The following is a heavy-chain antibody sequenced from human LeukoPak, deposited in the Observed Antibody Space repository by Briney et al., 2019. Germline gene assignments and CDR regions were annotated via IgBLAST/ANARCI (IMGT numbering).Heavy chain of an antibody. J-gene: IGHJ4*02. CDR3: AKRGGSYRGFDY. CDR2: ISSNGGST. Sequence: GGSLRLSCSASGFTFSSYTMHWVRQAPGKGLEYVSAISSNGGSTYYADSVKGRFTISRDNSNYTLYLQMNSLRVEDTAVYYCAKRGGSYRGFDYWGQGTLVTVSS. V-gene: IGHV3-64*04. CDR1: GFTFSSYT. D-gene: IGHD1-26*01.